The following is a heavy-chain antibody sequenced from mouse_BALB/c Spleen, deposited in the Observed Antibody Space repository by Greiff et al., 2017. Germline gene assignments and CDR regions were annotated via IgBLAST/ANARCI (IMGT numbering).Heavy chain of an antibody. CDR1: GYTFTSYT. D-gene: IGHD2-3*01. J-gene: IGHJ4*01. CDR2: INPSSGYT. V-gene: IGHV1-4*02. Sequence: QVTLKESAAELARPGASVKMSCKASGYTFTSYTMHWVKQRPGQGLEWIGYINPSSGYTEYNQKFKDKTTLTADKSSSTAYMQLSSLTSEDSAVYYCARSRDGYFIYAMDYWGQGTSVTVSS. CDR3: ARSRDGYFIYAMDY.